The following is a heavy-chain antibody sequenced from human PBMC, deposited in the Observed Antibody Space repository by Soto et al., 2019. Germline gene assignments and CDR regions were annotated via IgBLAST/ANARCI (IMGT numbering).Heavy chain of an antibody. J-gene: IGHJ6*03. Sequence: SETRPLTCAVSGGFFSGCYWSGIRQPPGKGLEWIGEINHSGSTNYNPSLKSRVTISVDTSKNQFSLKLSSVTAADTAVYYCARGLDWDIVVVPAAMARGRAYYYYMDFWGKGTTVTVSS. CDR1: GGFFSGCY. V-gene: IGHV4-34*01. CDR2: INHSGST. D-gene: IGHD2-2*01. CDR3: ARGLDWDIVVVPAAMARGRAYYYYMDF.